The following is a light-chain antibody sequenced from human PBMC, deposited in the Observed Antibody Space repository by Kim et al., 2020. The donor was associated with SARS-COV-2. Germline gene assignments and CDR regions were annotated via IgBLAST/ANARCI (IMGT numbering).Light chain of an antibody. J-gene: IGLJ3*02. CDR1: RSNIGAGYD. CDR3: QSYDSRLSGYWV. CDR2: GNN. Sequence: VTIPCTGSRSNIGAGYDVYWYQQLPGTAPKLLIYGNNNRPSGVPDRFSGSKSGTLASLAITGLQAEDEADYYCQSYDSRLSGYWVFGGGTQLTVL. V-gene: IGLV1-40*01.